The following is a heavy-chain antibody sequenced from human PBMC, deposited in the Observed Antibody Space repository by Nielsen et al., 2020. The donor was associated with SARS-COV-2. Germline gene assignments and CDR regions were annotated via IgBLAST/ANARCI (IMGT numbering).Heavy chain of an antibody. CDR2: ISYDGSNK. Sequence: LSLTCAVSGASISSNTWWSWVRQAPGKGLEWVAVISYDGSNKYYADSVKGRFTISRDNSKNTLYLQMNSLRAEDTAVYYCARDGSGWYIGYWGQGTLVTVSS. CDR1: GASISSNT. D-gene: IGHD6-19*01. CDR3: ARDGSGWYIGY. J-gene: IGHJ4*02. V-gene: IGHV3-30-3*01.